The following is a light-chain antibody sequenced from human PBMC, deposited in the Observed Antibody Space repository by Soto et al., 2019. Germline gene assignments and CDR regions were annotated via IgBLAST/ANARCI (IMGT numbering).Light chain of an antibody. Sequence: DIVMTQSPLSLPVTPGEPASISCRSSQSLLHSNGYNYLNWYLQKPGQSPQLLIYLGSNRASGVPDRFSGSGAGLDVTLKITRVEAEDVGVYYCMQALQTPPYTVGQGTKLEIK. V-gene: IGKV2-28*01. CDR2: LGS. CDR1: QSLLHSNGYNY. J-gene: IGKJ2*01. CDR3: MQALQTPPYT.